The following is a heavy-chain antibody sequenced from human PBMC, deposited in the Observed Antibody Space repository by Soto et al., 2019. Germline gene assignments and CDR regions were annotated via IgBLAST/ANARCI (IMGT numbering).Heavy chain of an antibody. CDR1: GFTFSSSA. J-gene: IGHJ3*02. D-gene: IGHD2-15*01. V-gene: IGHV1-58*02. CDR2: IIVGSHKT. Sequence: SVKVSCKTSGFTFSSSAIQWVRQAPGQRLEWIGWIIVGSHKTNYAQEVQERITITRDMSTSTAYMELSSLRSEDTAVYYCAAELYSGGSCCSFDIWGQGTMVTVS. CDR3: AAELYSGGSCCSFDI.